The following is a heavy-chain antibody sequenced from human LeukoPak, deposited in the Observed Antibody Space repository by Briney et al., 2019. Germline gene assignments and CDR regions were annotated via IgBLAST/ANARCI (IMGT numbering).Heavy chain of an antibody. CDR3: ARREYYFDY. CDR1: GFTFNNYQ. J-gene: IGHJ4*02. Sequence: GGSLRLSCAASGFTFNNYQMNWVRQAPGKGLECISYISSSGRTIYYADSLKGRFTVSRDNAKNSLYLRMNNLRAEDTAVYYCARREYYFDYWGQGTLVTVSS. CDR2: ISSSGRTI. V-gene: IGHV3-48*03.